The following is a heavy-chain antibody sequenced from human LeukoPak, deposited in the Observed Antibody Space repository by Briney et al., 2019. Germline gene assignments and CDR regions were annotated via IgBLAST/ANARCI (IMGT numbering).Heavy chain of an antibody. CDR2: INHSGST. J-gene: IGHJ6*03. CDR3: ARLLGALYSSSRYYYYYMDV. Sequence: PSETLSLTCAVYGGSFSGYYWSWIRQPPGKGLEWIGEINHSGSTNYNPSLKSRVTISVDTSKNQFSLKLSSVTAADTAVYYCARLLGALYSSSRYYYYYMDVWGKGTTVTVSS. V-gene: IGHV4-34*01. CDR1: GGSFSGYY. D-gene: IGHD6-6*01.